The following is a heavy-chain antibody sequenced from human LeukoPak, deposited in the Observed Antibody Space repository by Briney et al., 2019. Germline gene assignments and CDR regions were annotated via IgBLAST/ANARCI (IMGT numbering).Heavy chain of an antibody. CDR1: DGSINSYY. V-gene: IGHV4-59*12. CDR3: ARVWRYFDWASEGFDP. J-gene: IGHJ5*02. CDR2: IYYNGNT. Sequence: SETLSLTCSVSDGSINSYYWNWIRRPPGKGLEWIGYIYYNGNTNYSPSLKSRVTISVDTSKNQFSLKLSSVTAADTAVYYCARVWRYFDWASEGFDPWGQGTLVTVSS. D-gene: IGHD3-9*01.